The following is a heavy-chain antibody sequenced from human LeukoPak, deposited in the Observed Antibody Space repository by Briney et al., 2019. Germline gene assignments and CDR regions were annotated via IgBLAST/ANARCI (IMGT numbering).Heavy chain of an antibody. J-gene: IGHJ6*04. CDR3: ASSFGGV. CDR2: IKQDGSEK. CDR1: GFTFSSFW. D-gene: IGHD3-16*01. V-gene: IGHV3-7*01. Sequence: GGSLRLSCVASGFTFSSFWMSWVRQAPGKGLEWVANIKQDGSEKYYVDSVKGRFTISRDNAKNSLYLQMNSLRAEDTAVYYCASSFGGVWGKGTTVTVSS.